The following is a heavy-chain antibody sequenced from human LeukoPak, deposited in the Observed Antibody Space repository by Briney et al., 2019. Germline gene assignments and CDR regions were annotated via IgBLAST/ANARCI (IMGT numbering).Heavy chain of an antibody. CDR3: ARRFSTSWYFDY. CDR2: FYPGDSST. CDR1: GYSFNSYW. Sequence: GESLKISCKGSGYSFNSYWIAWVRQMPGKGLEWMGSFYPGDSSTKYSPSFQGQVTISADKSISTAYLQWRSLKASDTAMYYCARRFSTSWYFDYWGQGTLVTVSS. D-gene: IGHD6-13*01. J-gene: IGHJ4*02. V-gene: IGHV5-51*01.